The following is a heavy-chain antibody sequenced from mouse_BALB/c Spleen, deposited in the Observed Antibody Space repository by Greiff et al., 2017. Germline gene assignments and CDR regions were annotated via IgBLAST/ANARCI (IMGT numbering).Heavy chain of an antibody. CDR3: ARGEGTDDYDVAY. CDR1: GFTFSDYY. D-gene: IGHD2-4*01. J-gene: IGHJ3*01. CDR2: ISDGGSYT. V-gene: IGHV5-4*02. Sequence: EVKVVESGGGLVKPGGSLKLSCAASGFTFSDYYMYWVRQTPEKRLEWVATISDGGSYTYYPDSVKGRFTISRDNAKNNLYLQMSSLKSEDTAMYYCARGEGTDDYDVAYWGQGTLVTVSA.